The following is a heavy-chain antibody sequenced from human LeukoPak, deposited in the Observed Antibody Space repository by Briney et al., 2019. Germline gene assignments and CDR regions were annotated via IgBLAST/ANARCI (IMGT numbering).Heavy chain of an antibody. CDR3: ARQYQPLIKCFDS. D-gene: IGHD2-2*01. J-gene: IGHJ5*01. CDR2: IIPIFGTA. CDR1: GGTFSSYA. V-gene: IGHV1-69*01. Sequence: GSSVKVSCKASGGTFSSYAISWVRQAAGQGLEWMGGIIPIFGTANYAQKFQGRVTITADESTSTAYMELSSLRSEDRAVYYGARQYQPLIKCFDSWGQGTMVTVSS.